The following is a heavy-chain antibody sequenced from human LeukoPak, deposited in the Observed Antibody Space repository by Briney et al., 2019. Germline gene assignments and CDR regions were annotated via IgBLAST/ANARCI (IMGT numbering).Heavy chain of an antibody. CDR1: GDSISGGTFY. D-gene: IGHD1-26*01. CDR2: IHFNGNT. CDR3: AGRVGATIWTGLHF. V-gene: IGHV4-39*01. J-gene: IGHJ4*02. Sequence: PSETLSLTCTVSGDSISGGTFYWGWVRQPPGQGLEWVGSIHFNGNTYYNPSLKSPVTISVDMPKNQFSLHLSSVTVADTAVYYCAGRVGATIWTGLHFWGQGILVTVSS.